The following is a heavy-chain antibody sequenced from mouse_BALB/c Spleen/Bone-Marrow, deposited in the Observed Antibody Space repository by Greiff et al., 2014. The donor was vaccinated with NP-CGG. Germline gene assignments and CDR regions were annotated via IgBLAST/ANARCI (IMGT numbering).Heavy chain of an antibody. D-gene: IGHD2-1*01. CDR1: GYTFTDYW. CDR2: IDTSDSYT. J-gene: IGHJ2*01. CDR3: AFYYGNYGDC. V-gene: IGHV1-69*01. Sequence: VQLQQSGAELVMPGASVKMSCKASGYTFTDYWMHWVKQRPGQGLEWIGAIDTSDSYTSYNQKFKGKATLTVDESSSTAYMQLSSLTSEDSAVYYCAFYYGNYGDCWGQGTTLTVSS.